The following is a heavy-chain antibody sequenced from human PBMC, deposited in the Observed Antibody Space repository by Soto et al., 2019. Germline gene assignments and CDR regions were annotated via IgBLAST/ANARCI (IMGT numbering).Heavy chain of an antibody. CDR1: GASISSYY. D-gene: IGHD3-3*01. CDR3: ARHGSVNYDFWSGYYFDY. J-gene: IGHJ4*02. CDR2: IYYSGST. Sequence: SETLSLTCTVSGASISSYYWSWIRQPPGKGLEWIGYIYYSGSTNYNPSLKSRVTISVDTSKNQFSLKLSSVTAADTAVYYCARHGSVNYDFWSGYYFDYWGQGTLVTVSS. V-gene: IGHV4-59*08.